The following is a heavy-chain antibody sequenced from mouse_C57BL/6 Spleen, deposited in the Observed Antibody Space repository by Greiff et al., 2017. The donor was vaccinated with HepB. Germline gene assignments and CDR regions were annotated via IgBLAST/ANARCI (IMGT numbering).Heavy chain of an antibody. J-gene: IGHJ4*01. CDR2: IYPGSGST. V-gene: IGHV1-55*01. CDR3: ARFGYYDYNAMDY. Sequence: QVQLKQPGAELVKPGASVKMSCKASGYTFTSYWITWVKQRPGQGLEWIGDIYPGSGSTNYNEKFKSKATLTVDTSSSTAYMQLSSLTSEDSAVYYCARFGYYDYNAMDYWGQGTSVTVSS. CDR1: GYTFTSYW. D-gene: IGHD2-1*01.